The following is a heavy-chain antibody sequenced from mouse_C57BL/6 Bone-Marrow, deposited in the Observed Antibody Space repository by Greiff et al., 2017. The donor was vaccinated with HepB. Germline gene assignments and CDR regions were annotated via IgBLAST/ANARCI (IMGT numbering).Heavy chain of an antibody. J-gene: IGHJ4*01. CDR3: ARGRRRDY. CDR2: ISDGGSYT. D-gene: IGHD2-12*01. V-gene: IGHV5-4*03. Sequence: EVKLVESGGGLVKPGGSLKLSCAASGFTFSSYAMSWVRQTPEKRLEWVATISDGGSYTYYPDNVKGRFTISRDNAKNNLYLQMSHLKSEDTAMYYCARGRRRDYWGQGTSVTVSS. CDR1: GFTFSSYA.